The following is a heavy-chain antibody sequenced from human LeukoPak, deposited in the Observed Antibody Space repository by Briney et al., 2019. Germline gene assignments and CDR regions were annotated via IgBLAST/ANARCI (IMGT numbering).Heavy chain of an antibody. V-gene: IGHV1-69*13. CDR3: ASAHYYDSSGHV. CDR2: IIPIFGTA. CDR1: GYTFTSYY. J-gene: IGHJ4*02. Sequence: SVKVSCKASGYTFTSYYMHWVRQAPGQGLEWMGGIIPIFGTANYAQKFQGRVTITADESTSTAYMELSSLRSEDTAVYYCASAHYYDSSGHVWGQGTLVTVSS. D-gene: IGHD3-22*01.